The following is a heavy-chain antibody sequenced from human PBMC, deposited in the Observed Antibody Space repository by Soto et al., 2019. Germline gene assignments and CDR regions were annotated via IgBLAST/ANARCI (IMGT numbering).Heavy chain of an antibody. CDR1: GYTFTSYA. Sequence: QVQLVQSGAEVKKPGASVKVSCKASGYTFTSYAMHWVRQAPGQRLEWMGWINAGNGNTKYSQKFQGRVTITRDTPATTAYMELSSLRPEDTAVYYCANGLGLYYFDYWGQGTLVTVSS. CDR3: ANGLGLYYFDY. J-gene: IGHJ4*02. V-gene: IGHV1-3*01. D-gene: IGHD3-16*01. CDR2: INAGNGNT.